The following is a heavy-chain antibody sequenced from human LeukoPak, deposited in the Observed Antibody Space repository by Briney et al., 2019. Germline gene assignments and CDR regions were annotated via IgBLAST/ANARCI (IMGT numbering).Heavy chain of an antibody. D-gene: IGHD6-19*01. CDR2: ISAYNGNT. Sequence: ASVKVSCKASGYTFTSYGISWVRQAPGQGLEWMGWISAYNGNTNYAQKLQGRVTMTTGTSTSTAYMELRSLRSDDTAVYYCARGRIAVAIITGFDPWGQGTLVTVSS. V-gene: IGHV1-18*01. J-gene: IGHJ5*02. CDR3: ARGRIAVAIITGFDP. CDR1: GYTFTSYG.